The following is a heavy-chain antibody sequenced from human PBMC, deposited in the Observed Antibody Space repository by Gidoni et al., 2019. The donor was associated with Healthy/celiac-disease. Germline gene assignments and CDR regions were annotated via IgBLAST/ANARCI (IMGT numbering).Heavy chain of an antibody. V-gene: IGHV1-18*01. J-gene: IGHJ6*02. D-gene: IGHD3-10*01. CDR1: GYTFTSYG. CDR3: ARDYPSITMVRGDHCGYYYGMDV. CDR2: FSAYNGNT. Sequence: QVQLVQSGAEVKKPGAAVKVSCKASGYTFTSYGISRVRPAPGQGLEWRGWFSAYNGNTNYAQKLQGRVTMTTDTSTSTAYMELRILRSGDTAVYYCARDYPSITMVRGDHCGYYYGMDVWGQGTTVTVSS.